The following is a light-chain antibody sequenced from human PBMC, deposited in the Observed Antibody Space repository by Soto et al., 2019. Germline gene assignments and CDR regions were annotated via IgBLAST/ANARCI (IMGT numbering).Light chain of an antibody. V-gene: IGKV3-20*01. CDR3: QHYGSSPTWT. CDR2: GAS. Sequence: EIVLTQSPGTLSLSPGEGATLSCRASQSVSSSHLAWYQQKPGQAPRLLIYGASSRATGIPDRFSGSGSGTDFTLTISRLEPEDFAVYYCQHYGSSPTWTFGQGTKVEIK. J-gene: IGKJ1*01. CDR1: QSVSSSH.